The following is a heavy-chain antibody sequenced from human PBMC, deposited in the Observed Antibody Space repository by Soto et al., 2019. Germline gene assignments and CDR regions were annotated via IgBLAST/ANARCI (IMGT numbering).Heavy chain of an antibody. CDR1: GSISTTTP. Sequence: EVQLLESGGGLVQPGGSLRLSCAASGSISTTTPLSWVRQAPGKGLEWVSTISGRGTNTYYADSVKGRFIISRDNLKNTVNLQMNGLGVEDTAIYYCATSFRYCDNWGQGTRVTVSS. J-gene: IGHJ4*02. CDR3: ATSFRYCDN. V-gene: IGHV3-23*01. CDR2: ISGRGTNT.